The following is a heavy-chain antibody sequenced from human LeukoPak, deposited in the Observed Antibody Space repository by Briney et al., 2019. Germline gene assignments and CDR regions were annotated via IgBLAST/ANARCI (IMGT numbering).Heavy chain of an antibody. CDR2: ISGSGGST. Sequence: GGSLRLSCAASGFAFSSYAMSWVRQAPGKGLEWVSAISGSGGSTYYADSVKGRFTISRDNSKNTLYLQMNSLRAEDTAVYYCAKGLGFKRGLVPATAIYFDYWGQGTLVTVSS. D-gene: IGHD2-2*01. J-gene: IGHJ4*02. CDR1: GFAFSSYA. V-gene: IGHV3-23*01. CDR3: AKGLGFKRGLVPATAIYFDY.